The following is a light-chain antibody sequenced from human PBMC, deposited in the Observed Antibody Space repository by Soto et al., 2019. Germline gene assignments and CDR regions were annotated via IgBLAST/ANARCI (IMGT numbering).Light chain of an antibody. J-gene: IGLJ1*01. CDR1: SSDVGGYNF. CDR2: EFS. CDR3: SSYTTSSTLAYV. Sequence: QAGLTHPASVAGSPGQSITISCTGTSSDVGGYNFVSWYQQHPCKAPKLIIYEFSNRPSGVSNRFSGSKSGNTASLTISGLQAEDEADYYCSSYTTSSTLAYVFGTGTKVTVL. V-gene: IGLV2-14*01.